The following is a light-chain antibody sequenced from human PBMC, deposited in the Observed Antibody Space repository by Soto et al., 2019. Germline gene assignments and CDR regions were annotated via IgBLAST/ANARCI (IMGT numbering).Light chain of an antibody. J-gene: IGLJ2*01. V-gene: IGLV1-44*01. CDR3: AAWDDSLSGPV. Sequence: QSVLTQPPSASGTPGQTVTISCSGGSSNIGGNAVNWYQHLPGTAPKLLIFSNNQRPSGVPDRFSGSKSGTSASLAISGLQSEDEADFYCAAWDDSLSGPVFGGGTKVTVL. CDR2: SNN. CDR1: SSNIGGNA.